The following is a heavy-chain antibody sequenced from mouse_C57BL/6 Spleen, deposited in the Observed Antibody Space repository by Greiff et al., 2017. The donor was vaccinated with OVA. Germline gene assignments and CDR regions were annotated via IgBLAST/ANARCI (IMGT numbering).Heavy chain of an antibody. Sequence: VPLQQSGPKLVNPGASVKISSKASGYAFTSSWLTWLKPRPGKGLSWIGQLYPGVVVTNYNGKFKGKATLTADKSSSTAYMQLSSLTSEDSAVYFCARSGYGNSYFDYWGQGTTLTVSS. J-gene: IGHJ2*01. CDR1: GYAFTSSW. CDR3: ARSGYGNSYFDY. D-gene: IGHD2-1*01. V-gene: IGHV1-82*01. CDR2: LYPGVVVT.